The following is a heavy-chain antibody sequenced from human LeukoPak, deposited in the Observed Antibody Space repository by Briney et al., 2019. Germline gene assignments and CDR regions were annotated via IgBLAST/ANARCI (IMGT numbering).Heavy chain of an antibody. Sequence: GGSLRLSCAASGFTFSSYAMHWVRQAPGKGLEYVSAISSNGGSTYYANSVKGRFTISRDNSKNTLYLQMGSLRAEDMAVYYCARPHRYVSGSPNRYYYYYYMDVWGKGTTVTVSS. D-gene: IGHD1-26*01. V-gene: IGHV3-64*01. J-gene: IGHJ6*03. CDR3: ARPHRYVSGSPNRYYYYYYMDV. CDR2: ISSNGGST. CDR1: GFTFSSYA.